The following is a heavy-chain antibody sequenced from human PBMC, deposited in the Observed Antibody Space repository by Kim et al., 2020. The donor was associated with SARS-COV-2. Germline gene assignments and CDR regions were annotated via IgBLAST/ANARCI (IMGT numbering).Heavy chain of an antibody. CDR3: ARRRQWLNNWFDP. V-gene: IGHV1-8*01. D-gene: IGHD6-19*01. Sequence: ASVKVSCKASGYTFTSYDINWVRQATGQGLEWMGWMNPNSGNTGYAQKFQGRVTMTRNTSISTAYMELSSLRSEDTAVYYCARRRQWLNNWFDPWGQGTLVTVSS. J-gene: IGHJ5*02. CDR2: MNPNSGNT. CDR1: GYTFTSYD.